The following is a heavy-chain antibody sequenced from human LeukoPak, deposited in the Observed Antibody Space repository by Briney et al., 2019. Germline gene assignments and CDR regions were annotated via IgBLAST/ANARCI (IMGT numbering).Heavy chain of an antibody. J-gene: IGHJ4*02. D-gene: IGHD6-13*01. Sequence: PGGSLRLSCAASGFTFSSYAMSWVRQAPGKGLDWVSAISGSGGSTYYADSVKGRFTISRDNSKNTLYLQMNSLRAEDTAVYYCATRRAPYSSSWYDYWGQGTLVTVSS. V-gene: IGHV3-23*01. CDR1: GFTFSSYA. CDR2: ISGSGGST. CDR3: ATRRAPYSSSWYDY.